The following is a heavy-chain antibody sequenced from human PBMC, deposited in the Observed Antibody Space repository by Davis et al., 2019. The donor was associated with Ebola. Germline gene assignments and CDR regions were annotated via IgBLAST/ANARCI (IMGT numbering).Heavy chain of an antibody. Sequence: ASVKVSCKASGYSFKNYAISWVRQAPGQGLEWMGWISAYNGNTNYAQKVQGRVTMTTDTSTGTAYLDLRSLRSDDTAVYFCAITSIVGTTTTASDIWGQGTLITVSS. D-gene: IGHD1-26*01. CDR1: GYSFKNYA. CDR3: AITSIVGTTTTASDI. CDR2: ISAYNGNT. V-gene: IGHV1-18*01. J-gene: IGHJ3*02.